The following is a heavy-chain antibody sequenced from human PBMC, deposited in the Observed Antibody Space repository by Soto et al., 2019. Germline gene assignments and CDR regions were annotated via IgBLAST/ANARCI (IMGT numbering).Heavy chain of an antibody. J-gene: IGHJ4*02. CDR2: ISGSGGST. CDR1: GFTFSSYA. CDR3: AKDFLPQGPDGGDPQLDY. V-gene: IGHV3-23*01. Sequence: GGSLRLSCAASGFTFSSYAMSWVRQAPGKGLEWVSAISGSGGSTYYADSVKGRFTISRDNSKNTLYLQMNSLRAEDTAVYYFAKDFLPQGPDGGDPQLDYWGQGTLVTVSS.